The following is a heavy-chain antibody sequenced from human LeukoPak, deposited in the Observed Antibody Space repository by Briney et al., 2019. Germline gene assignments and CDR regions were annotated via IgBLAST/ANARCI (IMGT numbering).Heavy chain of an antibody. CDR3: ARGPYCGGDCYFDD. Sequence: PSETLSLTCAVYGGSFSGYYWSWIRQPPGKGLEWIGEINHSGSTNYNPSLKSRVTISVDTSKNQFSLKLSSVTAADTAVYYCARGPYCGGDCYFDDWGQGTLVTVSS. CDR1: GGSFSGYY. J-gene: IGHJ4*02. CDR2: INHSGST. V-gene: IGHV4-34*01. D-gene: IGHD2-21*01.